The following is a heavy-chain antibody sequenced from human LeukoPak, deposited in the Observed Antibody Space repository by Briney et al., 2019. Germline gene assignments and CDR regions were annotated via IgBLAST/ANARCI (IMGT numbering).Heavy chain of an antibody. V-gene: IGHV3-53*01. J-gene: IGHJ3*02. Sequence: GGSLRLSCAASGFTVSSNYMSWVRQAPGKGLEWVSVIYSGGSTYYADSVKGRSTISRDNSKNTLYLQMNSLRAEDTAVYYCAKPKHYYDSSDAFDIWGQGTMVTVSS. D-gene: IGHD3-22*01. CDR1: GFTVSSNY. CDR3: AKPKHYYDSSDAFDI. CDR2: IYSGGST.